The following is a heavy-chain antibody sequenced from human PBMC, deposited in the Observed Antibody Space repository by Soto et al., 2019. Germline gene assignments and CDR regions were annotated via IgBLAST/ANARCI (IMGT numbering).Heavy chain of an antibody. CDR3: ARGGIVVVPAPHLFDY. V-gene: IGHV1-18*01. Sequence: GPSVKVSCKASGYTFTNFGISWVRQAPGQGLEWMGWISAYNGNTNYAQNFQGWVTMTRDTSISTAYMELSRLRSDDTAVYYCARGGIVVVPAPHLFDYWGQGTLVTVSS. D-gene: IGHD2-2*01. CDR2: ISAYNGNT. CDR1: GYTFTNFG. J-gene: IGHJ4*02.